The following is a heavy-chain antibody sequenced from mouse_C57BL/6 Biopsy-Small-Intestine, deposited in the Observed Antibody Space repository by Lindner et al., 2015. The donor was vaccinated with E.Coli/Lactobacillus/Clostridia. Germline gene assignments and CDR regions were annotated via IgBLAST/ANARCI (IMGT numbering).Heavy chain of an antibody. CDR1: GYTFTSYW. Sequence: VQLQESGAELVKPGASVKLSCKASGYTFTSYWMHWVKQRPGQGLEWIGEIDPSDSYTYYNQKFKGKATLTVDKSSSTAYMQLSSLTSEDSAVYYCARLGDYDEDVWGAGTTVTVSS. CDR3: ARLGDYDEDV. V-gene: IGHV1-69*02. CDR2: IDPSDSYT. D-gene: IGHD2-4*01. J-gene: IGHJ1*01.